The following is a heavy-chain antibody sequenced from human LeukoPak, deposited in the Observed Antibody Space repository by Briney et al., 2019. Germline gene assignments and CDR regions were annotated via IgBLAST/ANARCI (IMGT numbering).Heavy chain of an antibody. D-gene: IGHD4-17*01. V-gene: IGHV1-18*04. CDR2: ISAYNGNT. CDR3: ARVLSYPVTTVIDY. J-gene: IGHJ4*02. Sequence: ASVKVSCKASDYTFTSYGISWVRQAPGQGLEWMGWISAYNGNTNYAQKLQGRVTMTTDTSTSTAYMELRSLRSDDTAVCYCARVLSYPVTTVIDYWGQGTLVTVSS. CDR1: DYTFTSYG.